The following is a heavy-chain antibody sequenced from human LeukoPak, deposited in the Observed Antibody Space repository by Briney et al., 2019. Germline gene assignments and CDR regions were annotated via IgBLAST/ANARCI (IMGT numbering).Heavy chain of an antibody. V-gene: IGHV4-38-2*02. J-gene: IGHJ4*02. D-gene: IGHD6-13*01. Sequence: SETLSLTCTVSGYSISSGYYWGWIRQPPGKGLEWIGSIYHSGSTYYNPSLKSRVTISVDKSKNQFSLKLSSVTAADTAVYYCARARGQQLGDYWGQGTLVTVSS. CDR3: ARARGQQLGDY. CDR1: GYSISSGYY. CDR2: IYHSGST.